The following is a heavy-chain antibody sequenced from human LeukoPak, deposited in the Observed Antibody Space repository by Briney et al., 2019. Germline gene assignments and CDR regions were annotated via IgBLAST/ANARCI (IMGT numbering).Heavy chain of an antibody. D-gene: IGHD4/OR15-4a*01. J-gene: IGHJ4*02. CDR2: IYSDNT. CDR1: GFTVSSNS. CDR3: ARRAGAYSHPYDY. Sequence: GGSLRLSCTVSGFTVSSNSMCWVRHAPGPGLELDSFIYSDNTHYSDSVKGRFTISRDNSKNTLYLQMNSLRAEDTAVYYCARRAGAYSHPYDYWGQGTLVTVSS. V-gene: IGHV3-53*01.